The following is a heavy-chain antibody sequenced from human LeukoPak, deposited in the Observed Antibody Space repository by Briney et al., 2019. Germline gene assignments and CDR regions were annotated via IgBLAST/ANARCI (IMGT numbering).Heavy chain of an antibody. CDR3: ARDPLPNYGGAFCDY. CDR2: INPNSGGT. CDR1: GYTFTGYY. V-gene: IGHV1-2*02. J-gene: IGHJ4*02. D-gene: IGHD4-23*01. Sequence: ASVKVSCKASGYTFTGYYMHWVRQAPGQGLEWMGWINPNSGGTNYAQKFQGRVTMTRDTSISTAYMELSRLRSDDTAVYYCARDPLPNYGGAFCDYWGQGTLVSVSS.